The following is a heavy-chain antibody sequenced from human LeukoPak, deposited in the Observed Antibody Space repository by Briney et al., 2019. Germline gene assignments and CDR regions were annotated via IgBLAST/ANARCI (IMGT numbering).Heavy chain of an antibody. J-gene: IGHJ4*02. Sequence: PSGTLSLTCGVSGGSISSTNWWTWVRQPPGEGLEWIGEVHLSGRTNYNPSLESRVTMSVDMSENHISLKLTSVTAADTAVYYCAREGGPYRPPDYSGQGTLVTVSS. CDR1: GGSISSTNW. CDR2: VHLSGRT. CDR3: AREGGPYRPPDY. V-gene: IGHV4-4*02.